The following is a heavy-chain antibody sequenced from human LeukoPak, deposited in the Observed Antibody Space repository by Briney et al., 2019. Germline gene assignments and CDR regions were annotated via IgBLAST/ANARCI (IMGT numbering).Heavy chain of an antibody. CDR3: ARGRSGYSLSLDY. J-gene: IGHJ4*02. V-gene: IGHV4-34*01. CDR1: GGSFSGYY. D-gene: IGHD3-3*01. CDR2: INHSGST. Sequence: PSETLTLPCAVYGGSFSGYYCSWIRQPPGKGLEWIGEINHSGSTNYNPSLKSRVTISEDTSKIQLSLRLSSVTAADTAVYYCARGRSGYSLSLDYWGQGTLVTVSS.